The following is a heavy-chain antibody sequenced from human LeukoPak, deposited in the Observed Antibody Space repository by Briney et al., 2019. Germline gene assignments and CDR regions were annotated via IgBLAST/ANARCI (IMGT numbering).Heavy chain of an antibody. D-gene: IGHD1-1*01. CDR2: ISSSSSTI. J-gene: IGHJ4*02. CDR1: GFTFSSYS. Sequence: GGSLRLSCAASGFTFSSYSMNWVRQAPGKGLEWVSYISSSSSTIYYADSVKGGYTISRDNAKNSLYLQMNSLRAEDTAVYYCARDPAMSVRYEAFDYWGQGTLVTVSS. CDR3: ARDPAMSVRYEAFDY. V-gene: IGHV3-48*04.